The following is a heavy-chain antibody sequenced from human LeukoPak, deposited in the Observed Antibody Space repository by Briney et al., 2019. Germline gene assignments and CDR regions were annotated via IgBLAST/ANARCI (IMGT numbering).Heavy chain of an antibody. D-gene: IGHD3-16*02. CDR3: ARGEGLRLGELSLWDY. V-gene: IGHV1-18*01. J-gene: IGHJ4*02. CDR2: ISAYNGNT. Sequence: ASVKVSCKASGYTFTSYGISWVRQAPGQGREWMGWISAYNGNTNYAQKLQGRVTMTTDTSTSTAYMELRSLRSDDTAVYYCARGEGLRLGELSLWDYWGQGTLVTVSS. CDR1: GYTFTSYG.